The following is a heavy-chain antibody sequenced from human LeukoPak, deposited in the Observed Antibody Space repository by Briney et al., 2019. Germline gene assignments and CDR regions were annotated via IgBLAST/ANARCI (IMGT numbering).Heavy chain of an antibody. CDR3: ARSESGLHVY. D-gene: IGHD3/OR15-3a*01. CDR1: GGSISSYY. V-gene: IGHV4-59*01. J-gene: IGHJ4*02. Sequence: SETLSLTCTVSGGSISSYYWSWIRQPPGKGLEWIGYIHYSGSTNYNPSLKSRVTISVDTSKNQFSLKLSSVTAADTAVYYCARSESGLHVYWGQGTLVTVSS. CDR2: IHYSGST.